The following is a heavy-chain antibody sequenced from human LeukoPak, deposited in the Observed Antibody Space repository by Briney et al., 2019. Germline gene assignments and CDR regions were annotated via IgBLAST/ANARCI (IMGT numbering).Heavy chain of an antibody. D-gene: IGHD3-9*01. J-gene: IGHJ6*03. CDR3: ARVLPLRYFDWLLQSYYYYYMDV. V-gene: IGHV3-20*04. CDR2: INWNGGST. Sequence: GGSLRLSCAASGFTFDDYGMSWVRQAPGKGLEWVSGINWNGGSTGYADSVKGRFTISRDNAKNSLYLQMNSLRAEDTALYYCARVLPLRYFDWLLQSYYYYYMDVWGKGTTVTVSS. CDR1: GFTFDDYG.